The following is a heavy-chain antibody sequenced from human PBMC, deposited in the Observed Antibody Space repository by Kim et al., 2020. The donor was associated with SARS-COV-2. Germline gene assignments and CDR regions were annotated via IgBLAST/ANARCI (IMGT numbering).Heavy chain of an antibody. D-gene: IGHD3-10*01. CDR3: TKSPSTFGFTLHF. Sequence: GGSLRLSCAASGFTFSSYGMHWVRRAPGKGLEWVAGISYDGSSRHYAGSVKGRFTISIDNSKSTLFLQMDSLRAEDTAIYYCTKSPSTFGFTLHFWGQGTLVAVYS. J-gene: IGHJ4*02. CDR1: GFTFSSYG. V-gene: IGHV3-30*18. CDR2: ISYDGSSR.